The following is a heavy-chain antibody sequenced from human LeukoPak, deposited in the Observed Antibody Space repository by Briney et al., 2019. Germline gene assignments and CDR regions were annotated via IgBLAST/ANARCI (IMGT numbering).Heavy chain of an antibody. CDR1: GYTFTGYY. J-gene: IGHJ6*02. D-gene: IGHD2-2*01. CDR2: INPNSGGT. Sequence: ASVKVSCKASGYTFTGYYMHWVRQAPGQGLEWMGWINPNSGGTNYAQTSQGRVTMTRDTSISAAYMELSRLRPDDTAVYYCARDRRRDCSSTSCYELDYYYGMDVWGQGTTVTVSS. CDR3: ARDRRRDCSSTSCYELDYYYGMDV. V-gene: IGHV1-2*02.